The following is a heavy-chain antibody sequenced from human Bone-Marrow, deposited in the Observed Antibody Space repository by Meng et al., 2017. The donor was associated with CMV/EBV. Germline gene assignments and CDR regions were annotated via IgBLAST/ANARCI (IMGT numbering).Heavy chain of an antibody. Sequence: GRSLRLSCAASRFRLRSYWMNWVRQAPGKGLEWVAMMKNKDGSEDYYLASVRGRFTISRDNARNSLFLQLNNVRPEDTGVYYCARDNFGRFDSWGQGTVVTVSS. CDR1: RFRLRSYW. CDR3: ARDNFGRFDS. CDR2: MKNKDGSED. D-gene: IGHD1-1*01. V-gene: IGHV3-7*03. J-gene: IGHJ5*01.